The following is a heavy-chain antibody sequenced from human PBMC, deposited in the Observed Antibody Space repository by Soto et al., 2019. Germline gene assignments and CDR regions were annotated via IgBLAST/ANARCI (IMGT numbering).Heavy chain of an antibody. J-gene: IGHJ4*02. CDR3: ARSRDGYNLNPIDQ. Sequence: QVQLQVSGPGLVKPSATLSLSCTVSTGSTNSFYWSWIRQPPGKGLQWLGYFFYTGSTNHNPSLKSRVTISSDMSSNQFSLRLSSVTAADTAMYYCARSRDGYNLNPIDQWGQGLLVTVSS. CDR2: FFYTGST. V-gene: IGHV4-59*01. D-gene: IGHD5-12*01. CDR1: TGSTNSFY.